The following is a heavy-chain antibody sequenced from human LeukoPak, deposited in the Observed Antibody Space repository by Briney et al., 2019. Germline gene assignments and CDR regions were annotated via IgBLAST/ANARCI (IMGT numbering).Heavy chain of an antibody. V-gene: IGHV3-11*05. Sequence: TGGSLRLSCEVSGFTFSDHYMSWIRQAPGKRLEWVSYISSGSTYTNYADSVEGRFTISRDNAKNSLYLQMNSLRAEDTAVYYCARGDYGGDYFDYWGQGTLVTVSS. D-gene: IGHD4-23*01. CDR2: ISSGSTYT. J-gene: IGHJ4*02. CDR3: ARGDYGGDYFDY. CDR1: GFTFSDHY.